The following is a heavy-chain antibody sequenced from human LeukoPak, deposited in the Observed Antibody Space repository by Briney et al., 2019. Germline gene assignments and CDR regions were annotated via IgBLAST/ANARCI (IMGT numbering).Heavy chain of an antibody. CDR3: ARGRRDVFDI. CDR2: MNPHSDNT. V-gene: IGHV1-8*03. Sequence: GASVKVSCKASGYTFTSYGISRVRQAPGQGLEWMGWMNPHSDNTGYAQKFLGRITLTRNTSTSVAYMELTSLRSEDTAVYYCARGRRDVFDIWGQGTTVTVS. CDR1: GYTFTSYG. J-gene: IGHJ3*02.